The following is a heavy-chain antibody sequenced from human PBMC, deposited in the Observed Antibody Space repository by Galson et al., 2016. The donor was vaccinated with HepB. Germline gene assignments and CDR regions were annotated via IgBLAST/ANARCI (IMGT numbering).Heavy chain of an antibody. V-gene: IGHV3-48*02. J-gene: IGHJ4*02. D-gene: IGHD3-22*01. CDR2: ITAGGNTI. CDR1: GFTVRSNY. CDR3: ARAGVAYETSGYFYGQLDY. Sequence: SLRLSCAVTGFTVRSNYVGWVRQAPGKGLEWLSSITAGGNTIYYADSVKGRFTISRDNAKSSLYLQMNSLRDDDTAVYFCARAGVAYETSGYFYGQLDYWGQGTLVIVSS.